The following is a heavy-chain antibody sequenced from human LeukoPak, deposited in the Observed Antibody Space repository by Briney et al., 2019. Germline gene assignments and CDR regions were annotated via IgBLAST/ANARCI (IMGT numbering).Heavy chain of an antibody. CDR3: VRLYDDYTNGHFDS. CDR1: GFTFSSYA. Sequence: GGSLRLSCAASGFTFSSYAMSWVRQAPGKGLEWVSSITSSSSYIYYADSVKGRFTISRDNAKNSLYLQLNSLRAEDTAVYCCVRLYDDYTNGHFDSWGQGTLVTVSS. D-gene: IGHD4-11*01. J-gene: IGHJ4*02. CDR2: ITSSSSYI. V-gene: IGHV3-21*01.